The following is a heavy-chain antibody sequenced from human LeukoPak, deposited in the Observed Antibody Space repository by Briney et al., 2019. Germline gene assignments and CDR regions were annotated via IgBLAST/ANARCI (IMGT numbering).Heavy chain of an antibody. Sequence: PGGSLRLSCAASGFTFSSYWMSWVRQAPGKGLEWVANIKQDGSEKYYVDSVKGRFTISRDNAKNSLYLQMNSLRAEDTAVYYCARDQGESSSWSFDYWGQGTLVTVSS. CDR3: ARDQGESSSWSFDY. D-gene: IGHD6-13*01. CDR2: IKQDGSEK. V-gene: IGHV3-7*01. CDR1: GFTFSSYW. J-gene: IGHJ4*02.